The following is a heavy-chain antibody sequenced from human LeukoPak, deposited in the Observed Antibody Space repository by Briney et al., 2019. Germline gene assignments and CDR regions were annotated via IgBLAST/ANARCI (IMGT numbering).Heavy chain of an antibody. CDR1: GFAFSSYG. Sequence: GGSLRLSCAASGFAFSSYGMNWVRQAPGKGLEWVSGISGSGGTTYYADSVKGRFTISRDNSKNSLSLQVSSLRAEDTAVYYCAKTNGYYSDWGQGTLVTVSS. V-gene: IGHV3-23*01. CDR2: ISGSGGTT. J-gene: IGHJ4*02. D-gene: IGHD3-22*01. CDR3: AKTNGYYSD.